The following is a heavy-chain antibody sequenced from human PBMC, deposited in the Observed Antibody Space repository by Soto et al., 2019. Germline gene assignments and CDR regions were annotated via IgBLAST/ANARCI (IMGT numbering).Heavy chain of an antibody. J-gene: IGHJ6*02. CDR1: GYTFTGYY. CDR3: ARGYDILTGYGMDV. D-gene: IGHD3-9*01. CDR2: INPNSGGT. Sequence: ASVKVSCKASGYTFTGYYMQWVRQAPGQGLEWMGWINPNSGGTNYAQKFQGWVTMTRDTFISTAYMELSRLRSDDTAVYYCARGYDILTGYGMDVWGQGTTVTVSS. V-gene: IGHV1-2*04.